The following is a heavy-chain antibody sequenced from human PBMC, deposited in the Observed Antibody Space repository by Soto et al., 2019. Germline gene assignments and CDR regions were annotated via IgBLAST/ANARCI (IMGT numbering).Heavy chain of an antibody. CDR3: ARVGGYSSSSIDY. D-gene: IGHD6-6*01. V-gene: IGHV3-21*01. CDR1: GFTFSSYS. J-gene: IGHJ4*02. CDR2: ISSSSSYI. Sequence: GGSLRLSCAASGFTFSSYSMSWVRQAPGKGLEWVSSISSSSSYIYYADSVKGRFTISRDNAKNSLYLQMNSLRAEDTAVYYCARVGGYSSSSIDYWGQGTLGTGSS.